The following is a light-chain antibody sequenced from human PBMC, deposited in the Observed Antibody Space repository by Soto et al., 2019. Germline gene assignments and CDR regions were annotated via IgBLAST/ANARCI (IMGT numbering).Light chain of an antibody. CDR3: SSYGGSNNLV. CDR1: SSDVGGYNF. J-gene: IGLJ3*02. Sequence: QSALTQPASVSGSPGQSITISCTGTSSDVGGYNFVSWYQQHPGKAPKLMISGVSNRPSGVSNRFSGSKSGNAASLTISGLQAEDEADYYCSSYGGSNNLVFGGGTKLTVL. CDR2: GVS. V-gene: IGLV2-14*01.